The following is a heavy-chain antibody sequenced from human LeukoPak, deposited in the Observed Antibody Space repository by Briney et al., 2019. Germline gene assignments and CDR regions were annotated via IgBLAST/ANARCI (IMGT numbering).Heavy chain of an antibody. V-gene: IGHV3-23*01. CDR2: IVGSGGST. Sequence: GGSLRLSCAASGFTFSNYAMSWVRQAPGKGLERVSAIVGSGGSTYYADSVKGRFTISRDNPKNTLYLQMNSLRAEDTAVYYCAKWGDYDILTGYYDSDYWGQGTLVTVSS. CDR3: AKWGDYDILTGYYDSDY. D-gene: IGHD3-9*01. J-gene: IGHJ4*02. CDR1: GFTFSNYA.